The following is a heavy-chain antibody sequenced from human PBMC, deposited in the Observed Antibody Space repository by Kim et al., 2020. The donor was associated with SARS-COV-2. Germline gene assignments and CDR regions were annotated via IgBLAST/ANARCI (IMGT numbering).Heavy chain of an antibody. CDR1: GFTFGDYA. J-gene: IGHJ4*02. Sequence: GGSLRLSCSGSGFTFGDYAMDWVRQAPGKGLEWVGFIRRKVHGETTEYAASVKGRFTISRDDSTTIVYLQMSSLAREDTAVYYCTRENRLYYFDLWGQGTLVTVSS. CDR2: IRRKVHGETT. CDR3: TRENRLYYFDL. D-gene: IGHD3-16*02. V-gene: IGHV3-49*04.